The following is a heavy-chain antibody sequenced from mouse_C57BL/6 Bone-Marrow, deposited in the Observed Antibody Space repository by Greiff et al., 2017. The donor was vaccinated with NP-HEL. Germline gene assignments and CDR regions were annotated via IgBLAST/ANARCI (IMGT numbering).Heavy chain of an antibody. V-gene: IGHV8-8*01. CDR3: ARPPYDYDGEAWFAY. J-gene: IGHJ3*01. Sequence: QVTLKESGPGILQPSQTLSLTCSFSGFSLSTFGMGVGWIRQPSGKGLEWLAHIWWDDDKYYNPALKSRLTISKDTSKNQIVLKIAKVDTADTATYYCARPPYDYDGEAWFAYWGQGTLVTVSA. D-gene: IGHD2-4*01. CDR1: GFSLSTFGMG. CDR2: IWWDDDK.